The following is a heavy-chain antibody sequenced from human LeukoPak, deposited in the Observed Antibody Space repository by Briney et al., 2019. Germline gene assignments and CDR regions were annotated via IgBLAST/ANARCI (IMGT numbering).Heavy chain of an antibody. CDR2: ISSSSSYI. D-gene: IGHD3-10*01. Sequence: GGSLRLSCAASGFTFSSYSMNWVRQAPGKGLEWVSSISSSSSYIYYADSVKGRFTISRDNAKNSLYLQMNSLRAEDTAVHYCARHYGSGSHYYYYGMDVWGQGTTVTVSS. V-gene: IGHV3-21*01. J-gene: IGHJ6*02. CDR1: GFTFSSYS. CDR3: ARHYGSGSHYYYYGMDV.